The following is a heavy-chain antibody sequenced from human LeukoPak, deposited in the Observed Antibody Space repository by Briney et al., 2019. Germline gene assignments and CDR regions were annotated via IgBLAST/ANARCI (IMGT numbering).Heavy chain of an antibody. V-gene: IGHV3-23*01. CDR2: ISGSGGST. D-gene: IGHD4-17*01. J-gene: IGHJ4*02. Sequence: GGSLRLSCAVSGFTFSSHAMSWVRQAPGKGLEWVSGISGSGGSTYYADSVKGRFTISGDNSKNTLSLQMNSLRAEDTAVYYCATRTVASYNLDYWGQGTLVTVSS. CDR3: ATRTVASYNLDY. CDR1: GFTFSSHA.